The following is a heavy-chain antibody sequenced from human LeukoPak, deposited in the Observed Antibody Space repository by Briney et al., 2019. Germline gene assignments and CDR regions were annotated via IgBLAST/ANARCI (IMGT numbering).Heavy chain of an antibody. CDR3: ARGTYYYDSSGYYDFDY. CDR1: GGSISSSSYY. D-gene: IGHD3-22*01. J-gene: IGHJ4*02. V-gene: IGHV4-39*01. CDR2: IYYSGST. Sequence: SETLSLTCTVSGGSISSSSYYWGWIRQPPGKGLEWIGSIYYSGSTYYNSSLKSRVTISIDTSKNQVSLKMSSVTAADTAVYYCARGTYYYDSSGYYDFDYWGQGTLVTVSS.